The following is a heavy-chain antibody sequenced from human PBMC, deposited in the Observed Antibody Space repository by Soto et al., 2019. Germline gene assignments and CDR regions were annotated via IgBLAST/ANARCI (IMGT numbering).Heavy chain of an antibody. CDR2: IYHSGST. CDR1: GGSISSSTYY. D-gene: IGHD3-22*01. V-gene: IGHV4-39*01. CDR3: ARHVIVVASDFDY. J-gene: IGHJ4*02. Sequence: QLQLQESGPGLVKPSETLSLTCTVSGGSISSSTYYWGWIRQPPGKGLEWIGSIYHSGSTYYNPSLKSRVTISVDTSKNRFSLRLSSVTAEDTAVYYCARHVIVVASDFDYWGQGTLVTVSS.